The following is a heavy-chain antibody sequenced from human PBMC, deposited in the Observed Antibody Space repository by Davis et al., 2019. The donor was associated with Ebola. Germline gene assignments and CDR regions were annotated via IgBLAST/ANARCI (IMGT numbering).Heavy chain of an antibody. CDR1: GFTFSSYG. CDR3: ARDFYGSGSYPYYYYMDV. CDR2: IWYDGSNK. J-gene: IGHJ6*03. Sequence: PGGSLRLSCAASGFTFSSYGMHWVRQAPGKGLEWVAVIWYDGSNKYYADSVKGRFTISRDNSKNTLYLQMNSLRAEDTAVYYCARDFYGSGSYPYYYYMDVWGKGTTVTVSS. V-gene: IGHV3-33*01. D-gene: IGHD3-10*01.